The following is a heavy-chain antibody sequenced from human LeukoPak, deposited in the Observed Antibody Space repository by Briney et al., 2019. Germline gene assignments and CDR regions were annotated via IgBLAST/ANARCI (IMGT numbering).Heavy chain of an antibody. CDR3: AREGQYSSSSPYDY. J-gene: IGHJ4*02. Sequence: SETLSLTCTVSGGSISSYYWSWIRQPPGKGLEWIGYIYYSGSTNYNPSLKSRVTISVDTSKNQFSLKLSSVTAADTAVYYCAREGQYSSSSPYDYWGQGTLVTVSS. CDR2: IYYSGST. CDR1: GGSISSYY. D-gene: IGHD6-6*01. V-gene: IGHV4-59*12.